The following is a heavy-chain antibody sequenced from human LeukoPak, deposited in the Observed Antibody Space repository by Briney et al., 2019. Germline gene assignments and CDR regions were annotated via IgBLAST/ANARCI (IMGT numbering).Heavy chain of an antibody. CDR1: GGSFSGYY. D-gene: IGHD3-10*01. CDR3: AREAPISDSGSYYKSLGY. V-gene: IGHV4-34*01. Sequence: SETLSLTCAVYGGSFSGYYWSWIRQPPGKGLEWIASIYHSGKSYYNPSLESRVTISVDTSKNQISLKMRSVTAADTAVYYCAREAPISDSGSYYKSLGYWGQGVLVTVSS. CDR2: IYHSGKS. J-gene: IGHJ4*02.